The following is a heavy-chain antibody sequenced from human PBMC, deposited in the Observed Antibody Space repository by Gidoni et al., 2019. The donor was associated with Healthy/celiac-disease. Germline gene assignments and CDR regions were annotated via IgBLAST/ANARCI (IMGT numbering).Heavy chain of an antibody. CDR2: IDWDDDK. D-gene: IGHD3-10*01. CDR1: GFSRSTSGMC. V-gene: IGHV2-70*15. Sequence: QVTLRESGPALVTPTQTLTRTCTFSGFSRSTSGMCVSWIRQPPGKALEWLARIDWDDDKYYSTSLKTRLTISKDTSKNQVVLTMTNMDPVDTATYYCARTTSLGYGFGESFDYWGQGTLVTVSS. CDR3: ARTTSLGYGFGESFDY. J-gene: IGHJ4*02.